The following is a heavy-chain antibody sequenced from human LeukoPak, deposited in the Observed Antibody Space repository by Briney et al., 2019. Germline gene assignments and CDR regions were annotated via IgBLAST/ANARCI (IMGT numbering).Heavy chain of an antibody. CDR2: INSDGSST. D-gene: IGHD2-2*01. CDR1: GFTFSSYW. J-gene: IGHJ4*02. V-gene: IGHV3-74*01. Sequence: GGSLRLSCAASGFTFSSYWMHWVRQAPGKGLVWVSRINSDGSSTSYADSVKGRFTISRDNAKNTLYLQMNSLRAEDTAVYYCATSPGGVVVPAAMGDYWGQGTLVTVSS. CDR3: ATSPGGVVVPAAMGDY.